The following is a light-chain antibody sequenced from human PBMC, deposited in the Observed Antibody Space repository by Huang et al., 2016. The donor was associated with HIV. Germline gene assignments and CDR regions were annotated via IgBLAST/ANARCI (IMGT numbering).Light chain of an antibody. CDR3: QQYNNWPPEVT. CDR1: QSVNTN. Sequence: EIILTQSPAPLAVSPGDRATLSCRASQSVNTNLAWYQQKHGQTPRLHIYGTSTRATGVPARFSGGGSGTEFTLTISSLQSEEFAVYYCQQYNNWPPEVTFGQGTRLEIK. CDR2: GTS. V-gene: IGKV3-15*01. J-gene: IGKJ5*01.